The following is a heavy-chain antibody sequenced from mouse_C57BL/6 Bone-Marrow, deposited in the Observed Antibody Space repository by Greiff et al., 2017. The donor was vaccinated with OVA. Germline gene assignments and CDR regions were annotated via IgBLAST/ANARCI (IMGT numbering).Heavy chain of an antibody. J-gene: IGHJ4*01. CDR2: INPGSGGT. Sequence: QVQLQQSGAELVRPGPSVKVSCKASGYAFTNYLIEWVKQRPGQGLEWIGVINPGSGGTNYNEKFKGKATLTADKSSSTAYMQLSSLTSEDSAVYFCARSSVITTVVAPGDYWGQGTSVTVSS. V-gene: IGHV1-54*01. D-gene: IGHD1-1*01. CDR3: ARSSVITTVVAPGDY. CDR1: GYAFTNYL.